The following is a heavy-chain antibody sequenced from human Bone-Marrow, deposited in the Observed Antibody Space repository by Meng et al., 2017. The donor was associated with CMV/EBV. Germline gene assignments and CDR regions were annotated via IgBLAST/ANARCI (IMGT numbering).Heavy chain of an antibody. D-gene: IGHD5-12*01. Sequence: GESLKISCAASGFTFSSYGMHWVRQAPGKGLEWVAFIRYDGSNKYYADSVKGRFTISRDNSKNTLYLQMNSLRAEDTALYYCAKHHRGYSAIDYWGQGTLVTVSS. CDR2: IRYDGSNK. J-gene: IGHJ4*02. CDR1: GFTFSSYG. V-gene: IGHV3-30*02. CDR3: AKHHRGYSAIDY.